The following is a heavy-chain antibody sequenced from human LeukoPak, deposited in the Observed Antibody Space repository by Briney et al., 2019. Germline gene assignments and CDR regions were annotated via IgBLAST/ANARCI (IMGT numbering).Heavy chain of an antibody. CDR2: IYYSGST. J-gene: IGHJ3*02. V-gene: IGHV4-39*01. D-gene: IGHD4-17*01. CDR1: GGSISSSSYY. CDR3: ASTTVTEDAFDI. Sequence: SETLSLTCTVSGGSISSSSYYWGWIRQPPGKGLEWIGGIYYSGSTYYNPSLKSRVTISVDTSKNQFSLRLSSVTAADTAVYYCASTTVTEDAFDIWGQGTMVTVSS.